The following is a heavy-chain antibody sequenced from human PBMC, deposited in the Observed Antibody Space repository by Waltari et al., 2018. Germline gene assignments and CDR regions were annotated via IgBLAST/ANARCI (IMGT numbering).Heavy chain of an antibody. CDR1: GFTFSSYG. CDR2: IWYDGSNK. D-gene: IGHD6-13*01. J-gene: IGHJ4*02. Sequence: QVQLVESGGGVVQPGRSLRLSCAASGFTFSSYGMHWVRQAPGKGLEWVAVIWYDGSNKYYAESVKGRFTISRDNSKNTLYLQMNSLRAEDTAVYYCAKGGIAAAGTYYFDYWGQGTLVTVSS. CDR3: AKGGIAAAGTYYFDY. V-gene: IGHV3-33*06.